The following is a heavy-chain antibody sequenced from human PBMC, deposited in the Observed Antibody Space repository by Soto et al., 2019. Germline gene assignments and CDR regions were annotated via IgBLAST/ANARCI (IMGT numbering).Heavy chain of an antibody. V-gene: IGHV4-30-4*01. J-gene: IGHJ4*02. CDR1: GGSISSGDYY. CDR2: IYYSGST. Sequence: SETLSLTCTVSGGSISSGDYYWSWIRQPPGKGLEWIGYIYYSGSTYYNPSLKSRVTISVDTSKNQFSLKLSSVTAADTAVYYCASDYYDRFYFDYWGQGTLVTVSS. D-gene: IGHD3-22*01. CDR3: ASDYYDRFYFDY.